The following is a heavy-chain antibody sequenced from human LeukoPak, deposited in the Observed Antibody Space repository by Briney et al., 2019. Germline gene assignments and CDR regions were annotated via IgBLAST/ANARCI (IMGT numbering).Heavy chain of an antibody. CDR3: AKDQKQWLVTGHWFDP. CDR2: ISGSGGST. V-gene: IGHV3-23*01. CDR1: GFTFSSYA. J-gene: IGHJ5*02. Sequence: PGGSLRLSCAASGFTFSSYAMSWVRQAPGKGLEWVSAISGSGGSTYYADSVKGRFTISRDNSKNTLYLQMNSLRAEDTAVYYCAKDQKQWLVTGHWFDPWGQGTLVTVSS. D-gene: IGHD6-19*01.